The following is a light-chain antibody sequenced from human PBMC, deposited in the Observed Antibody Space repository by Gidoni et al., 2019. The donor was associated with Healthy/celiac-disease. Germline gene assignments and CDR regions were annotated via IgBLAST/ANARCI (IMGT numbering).Light chain of an antibody. CDR1: QSVSSN. V-gene: IGKV3-15*01. J-gene: IGKJ1*01. Sequence: TLSVSPGERATLSCRASQSVSSNLAWYQQKPGQAPRLLIYGASTRATGIPARFSGSGSGTEFTLTISSLQSEDFAVYYCQQYNNWPPWTFGQGTKVEIK. CDR3: QQYNNWPPWT. CDR2: GAS.